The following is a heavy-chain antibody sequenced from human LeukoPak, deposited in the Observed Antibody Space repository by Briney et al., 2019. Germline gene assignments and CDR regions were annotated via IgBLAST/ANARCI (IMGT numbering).Heavy chain of an antibody. D-gene: IGHD6-19*01. CDR1: GFPFDHYA. V-gene: IGHV3-23*01. CDR3: AKDRLLKGSGWYNY. CDR2: ISGSGGST. Sequence: GGSLRLSXAASGFPFDHYAMSWVRQAPGKGLEWVSAISGSGGSTYYADSVKGRFTISRDNSKNTLYLQMNSLRAEDTAVYYCAKDRLLKGSGWYNYWGQGTLVTVSS. J-gene: IGHJ4*02.